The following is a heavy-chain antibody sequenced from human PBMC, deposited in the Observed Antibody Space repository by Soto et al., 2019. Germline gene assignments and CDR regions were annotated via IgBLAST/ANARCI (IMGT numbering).Heavy chain of an antibody. CDR2: IIPIFGTA. CDR1: GGTFSSYA. CDR3: ARDQITVTGPLDY. Sequence: VKVSCKASGGTFSSYAISWVRQAPGQGLEWMGGIIPIFGTANYAQKFQGRVTITADKSTSTAYMELSSLRSEDTAVYYCARDQITVTGPLDYWGQGTLVTVSS. D-gene: IGHD6-19*01. V-gene: IGHV1-69*06. J-gene: IGHJ4*02.